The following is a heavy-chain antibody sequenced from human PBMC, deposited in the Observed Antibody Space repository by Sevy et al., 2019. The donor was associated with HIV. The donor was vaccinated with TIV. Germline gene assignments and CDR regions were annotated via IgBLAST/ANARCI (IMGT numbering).Heavy chain of an antibody. Sequence: GGSLRLSCAASGFSVSSNYMSWVRQAPGKGPEWVSVLHGGGKISYADSVQGRFTISRDNSKNTLYLQMNSLRAEDTAVYYCAREDIVLGEDNYYGIDVWGQGTTVTVSS. D-gene: IGHD2-15*01. CDR3: AREDIVLGEDNYYGIDV. CDR2: LHGGGKI. V-gene: IGHV3-53*01. CDR1: GFSVSSNY. J-gene: IGHJ6*02.